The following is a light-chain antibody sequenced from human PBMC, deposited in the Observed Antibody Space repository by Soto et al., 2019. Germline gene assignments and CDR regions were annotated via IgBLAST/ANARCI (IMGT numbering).Light chain of an antibody. CDR3: QHYDSSRGFT. J-gene: IGKJ3*01. V-gene: IGKV3-20*01. Sequence: ETVLTQSPGTLSLSPGERATLSCRASQSINSNYLVWYQQKPGQAPRLLIYGASSRVTGIADRFSGSGSRTDFTLTISRLEPEDFAVYYCQHYDSSRGFTFGPGTKVDIK. CDR2: GAS. CDR1: QSINSNY.